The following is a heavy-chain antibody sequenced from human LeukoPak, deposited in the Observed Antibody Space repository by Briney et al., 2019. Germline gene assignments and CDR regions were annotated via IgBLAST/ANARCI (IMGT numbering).Heavy chain of an antibody. V-gene: IGHV3-7*01. CDR3: ARIGYSSSSYDY. J-gene: IGHJ4*02. CDR1: GFTFSNYW. CDR2: IKEDGSTK. Sequence: GGSLRLSCAASGFTFSNYWMSWVRQAPGKGLEWVVNIKEDGSTKYYVDSVKGRFTISRANAKNSVYLQISSLRVEDTAVYYCARIGYSSSSYDYWGQGTLVTVSS. D-gene: IGHD6-6*01.